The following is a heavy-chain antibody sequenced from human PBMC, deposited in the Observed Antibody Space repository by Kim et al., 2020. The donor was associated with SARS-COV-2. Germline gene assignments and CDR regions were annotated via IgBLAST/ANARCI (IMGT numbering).Heavy chain of an antibody. CDR1: GFTLRTSA. Sequence: GGSLRLSCAVSGFTLRTSAVTWVSQAPGKGLEWVSAISGTGGATYYGDSVKGRFTISRDDAKNILYLQMNSLRAEDTAVYYCAKQRTGSRKSFVVWGLG. CDR3: AKQRTGSRKSFVV. D-gene: IGHD3-10*01. CDR2: ISGTGGAT. J-gene: IGHJ6*02. V-gene: IGHV3-23*01.